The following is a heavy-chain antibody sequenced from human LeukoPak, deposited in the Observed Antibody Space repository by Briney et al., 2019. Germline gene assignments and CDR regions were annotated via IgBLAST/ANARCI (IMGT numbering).Heavy chain of an antibody. CDR2: IIPILGIA. J-gene: IGHJ4*02. Sequence: ASVKVSCKAAGGTFSSDTISWVRQAPGQGLEWMGRIIPILGIANYAQKFQGRVTITADKSTSTAYMELSSLRSEDTAVYYCASWSPGHFDYWGQGTLVTVSS. V-gene: IGHV1-69*02. CDR1: GGTFSSDT. D-gene: IGHD1-14*01. CDR3: ASWSPGHFDY.